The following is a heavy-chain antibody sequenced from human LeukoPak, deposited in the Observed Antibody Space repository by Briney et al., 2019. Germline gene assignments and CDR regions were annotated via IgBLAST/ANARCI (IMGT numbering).Heavy chain of an antibody. J-gene: IGHJ4*02. CDR1: GFVFSRDN. CDR2: ISETI. D-gene: IGHD3-16*01. Sequence: GGSLRLSCIASGFVFSRDNMNWVRQAPGKGLEWVAHISETIYYADSVQGRFTISRDNAKNSLYLQMSNLRVDDTAMYYCVREVGRPKTFYFDSWGRGTPVTVCS. V-gene: IGHV3-48*04. CDR3: VREVGRPKTFYFDS.